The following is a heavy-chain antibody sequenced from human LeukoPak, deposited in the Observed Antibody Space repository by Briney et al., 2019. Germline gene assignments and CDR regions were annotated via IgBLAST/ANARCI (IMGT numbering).Heavy chain of an antibody. Sequence: GGSLRLSCSASGFTFSSYAMHWVRQAPGKGLEWVAVLSYDGSNKYYADSVKGRFTISRDNSKNTLYLQMNSLRAEDTAVYYCARGSWYYYGSGSYYTKELIAVAGDTFDYWGQGTLVTVSS. J-gene: IGHJ4*02. CDR1: GFTFSSYA. D-gene: IGHD3-10*01. CDR2: LSYDGSNK. V-gene: IGHV3-30-3*01. CDR3: ARGSWYYYGSGSYYTKELIAVAGDTFDY.